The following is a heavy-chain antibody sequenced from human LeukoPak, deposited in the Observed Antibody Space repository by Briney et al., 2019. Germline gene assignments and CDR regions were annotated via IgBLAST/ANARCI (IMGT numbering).Heavy chain of an antibody. Sequence: GGSLRLSCAASGFTFSSYSMNWVRQAPGKGLEWVSSISSSSSYIYYADSVKGRFTISRDNSKNTLYLQMNSLRAEDTAVYYCARVSSSGWYPADYWGQGTLVTVSS. CDR3: ARVSSSGWYPADY. D-gene: IGHD6-19*01. V-gene: IGHV3-21*01. CDR2: ISSSSSYI. CDR1: GFTFSSYS. J-gene: IGHJ4*02.